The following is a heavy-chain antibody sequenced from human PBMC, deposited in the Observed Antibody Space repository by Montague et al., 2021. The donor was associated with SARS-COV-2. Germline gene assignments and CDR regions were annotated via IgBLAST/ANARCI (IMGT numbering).Heavy chain of an antibody. J-gene: IGHJ3*02. CDR2: IFYTGDT. Sequence: SETLSLTCTVSGGPVNSGSDYWSWIRQPPGKGLEWIGYIFYTGDTNYXXXLKSRVTISVDTSKNQFSLKLSSVTAADTAVYYCAREVRYYYDSSGPGAFDIWGQGTMVTVSS. CDR3: AREVRYYYDSSGPGAFDI. D-gene: IGHD3-22*01. CDR1: GGPVNSGSDY. V-gene: IGHV4-61*01.